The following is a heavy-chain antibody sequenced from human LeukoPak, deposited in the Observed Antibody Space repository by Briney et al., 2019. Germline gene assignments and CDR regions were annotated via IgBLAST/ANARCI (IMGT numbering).Heavy chain of an antibody. CDR1: GFTFRKYW. CDR2: IDEDGRTT. J-gene: IGHJ4*02. V-gene: IGHV3-74*01. D-gene: IGHD6-13*01. Sequence: QPGGSLRLSCAASGFTFRKYWMHWVRQAPGKGLVWVSRIDEDGRTTNYAVSVKGRFTISRDNARDTLFLQMNGLRVEDTAVYYCVRDLAGADGYWGQGTPVTVSS. CDR3: VRDLAGADGY.